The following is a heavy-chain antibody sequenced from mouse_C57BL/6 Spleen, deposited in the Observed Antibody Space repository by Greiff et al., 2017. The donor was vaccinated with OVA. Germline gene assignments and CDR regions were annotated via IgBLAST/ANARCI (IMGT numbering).Heavy chain of an antibody. J-gene: IGHJ4*01. CDR1: GYAFSSYW. CDR3: ARWHYYNAMDY. Sequence: VQGVESGAELVKPGASVKISCKASGYAFSSYWMNWVKQRPGKGLEWIGQIYPGDGDTNYNGKFKGKATLTADKSSSTAYMQLSSLTSEDSAVYFCARWHYYNAMDYWGQGTSVTVSS. D-gene: IGHD1-2*01. CDR2: IYPGDGDT. V-gene: IGHV1-80*01.